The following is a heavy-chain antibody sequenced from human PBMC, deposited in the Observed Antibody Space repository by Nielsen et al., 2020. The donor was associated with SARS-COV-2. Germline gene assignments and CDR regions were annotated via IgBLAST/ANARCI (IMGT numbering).Heavy chain of an antibody. V-gene: IGHV3-20*01. Sequence: GGSLRLSCAASGFTVDDYGMSWVRQAPGKGLEWVSGINWNGGSTGYADSVKGRFTISRDNAKNSLYLQMNSLRAEDTALYHCARVYYDSSGYLNYFDYWGQGTLVTVSS. CDR2: INWNGGST. D-gene: IGHD3-22*01. CDR3: ARVYYDSSGYLNYFDY. J-gene: IGHJ4*02. CDR1: GFTVDDYG.